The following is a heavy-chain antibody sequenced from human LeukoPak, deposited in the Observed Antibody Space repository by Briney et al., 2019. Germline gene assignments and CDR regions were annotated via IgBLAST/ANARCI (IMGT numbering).Heavy chain of an antibody. V-gene: IGHV3-21*01. CDR3: ARAHITIFGVVTYPFDY. D-gene: IGHD3-3*01. Sequence: GGSLRLSCAASGFTLSTYNMNWVRQAPGKGLEWLSSISSSSTYIYYADSVKGRFTISRDNAKNSLYLQMNPLRVEDTAVYYCARAHITIFGVVTYPFDYWGQGTLVTVSS. J-gene: IGHJ4*02. CDR2: ISSSSTYI. CDR1: GFTLSTYN.